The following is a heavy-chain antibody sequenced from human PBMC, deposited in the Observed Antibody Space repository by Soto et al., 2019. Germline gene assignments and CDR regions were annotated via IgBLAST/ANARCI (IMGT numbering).Heavy chain of an antibody. V-gene: IGHV5-51*01. Sequence: PGESLKISCKGSGYIFSNYWIGWVRQTSDQGLEWLALISPDGSDFRYSPSFQGQVTISVDKSITTAYLQWSSLKASDTAMYYCARMGFSGGGYLSYYYYGMDVWGQGTTVTVSS. J-gene: IGHJ6*02. D-gene: IGHD2-15*01. CDR2: ISPDGSDF. CDR1: GYIFSNYW. CDR3: ARMGFSGGGYLSYYYYGMDV.